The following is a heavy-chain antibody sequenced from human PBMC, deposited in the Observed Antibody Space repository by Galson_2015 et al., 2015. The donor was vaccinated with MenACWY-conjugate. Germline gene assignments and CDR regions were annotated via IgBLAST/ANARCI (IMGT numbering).Heavy chain of an antibody. J-gene: IGHJ3*02. CDR2: ISSSSSTI. D-gene: IGHD6-6*01. CDR3: AREYSSSSGRAFDI. CDR1: GFTFSSYS. Sequence: SLRLSCAASGFTFSSYSMNWVRQAPGKGLEWVSYISSSSSTIYYADSVKGRFTISRDNAKNSLYLQMNSLRAEDTAVYYCAREYSSSSGRAFDIWGQGTMVTVSS. V-gene: IGHV3-48*01.